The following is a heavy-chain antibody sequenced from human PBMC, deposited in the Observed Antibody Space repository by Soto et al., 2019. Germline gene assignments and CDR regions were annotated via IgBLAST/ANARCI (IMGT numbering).Heavy chain of an antibody. CDR3: AAEGVGATGGYYYYGMDV. J-gene: IGHJ6*02. CDR2: IVVGSGNT. CDR1: GFTFTSSA. V-gene: IGHV1-58*01. D-gene: IGHD1-26*01. Sequence: SVKVSCKASGFTFTSSAVQWVRQARGQRLEWIGWIVVGSGNTNYAQKFQERVTITRDMSTSTAYMELSSLRSEDTAVYYCAAEGVGATGGYYYYGMDVWGQGTTVTSP.